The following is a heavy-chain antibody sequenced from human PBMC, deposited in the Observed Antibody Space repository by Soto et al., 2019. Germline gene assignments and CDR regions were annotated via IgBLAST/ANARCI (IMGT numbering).Heavy chain of an antibody. CDR3: ARGTLSTVVTVNFDY. CDR1: GGSVSPHY. CDR2: IYYSGSA. J-gene: IGHJ4*02. Sequence: SETLSLTCTVSGGSVSPHYWSWIRQPPGKGLEWLGYIYYSGSANYNPSLRSRVTISADKSISTAYLQWSSLKASDTAMYYCARGTLSTVVTVNFDYWGQGTLVTVSS. V-gene: IGHV4-59*02. D-gene: IGHD4-17*01.